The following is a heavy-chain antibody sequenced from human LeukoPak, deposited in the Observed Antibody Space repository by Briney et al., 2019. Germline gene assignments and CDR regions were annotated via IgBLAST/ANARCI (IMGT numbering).Heavy chain of an antibody. D-gene: IGHD3-22*01. Sequence: PGRSLRLSCAASGFNFDDYAMHWVRQAPGKGLEWVSSISWNSDTTGYADSVKGRFIISRDNAKNSLYLQMNSLRAEDTALYYCGKIRHSYDTSGYYDYWGQETLVIVSS. V-gene: IGHV3-9*01. CDR2: ISWNSDTT. CDR3: GKIRHSYDTSGYYDY. CDR1: GFNFDDYA. J-gene: IGHJ4*02.